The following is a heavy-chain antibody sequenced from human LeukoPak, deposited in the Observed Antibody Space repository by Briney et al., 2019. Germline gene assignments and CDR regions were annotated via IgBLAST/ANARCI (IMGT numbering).Heavy chain of an antibody. CDR3: AKGPNIVVVPAASGFDL. D-gene: IGHD2-2*01. CDR2: IYSGGAT. Sequence: GGSLRLSCAASGFTVSTNYMNWVRQAPGKGLEWVSAIYSGGATYYADSVKGRFTISRDNSKNTLYLQMNSLRAEDTAIYYCAKGPNIVVVPAASGFDLWGRGTLVTVSS. CDR1: GFTVSTNY. J-gene: IGHJ2*01. V-gene: IGHV3-53*01.